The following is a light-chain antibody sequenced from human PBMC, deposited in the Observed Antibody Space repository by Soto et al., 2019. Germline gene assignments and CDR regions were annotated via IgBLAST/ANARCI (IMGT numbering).Light chain of an antibody. V-gene: IGLV2-14*03. Sequence: QSALTQPASVSGSPGQSITISCTGTSSDVGGYNYVSWYQQHPDKAPKLMIFDVSNRPSGVSNRFSGSKSGNTASLTISGLQAEDEADYFCSSYTTGSTVVFGGGTKLTVL. CDR2: DVS. CDR3: SSYTTGSTVV. CDR1: SSDVGGYNY. J-gene: IGLJ2*01.